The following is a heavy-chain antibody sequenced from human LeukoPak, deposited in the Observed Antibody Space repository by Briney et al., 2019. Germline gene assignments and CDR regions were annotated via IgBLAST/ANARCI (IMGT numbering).Heavy chain of an antibody. V-gene: IGHV4-59*02. D-gene: IGHD2-15*01. CDR2: VYYSGST. CDR3: ARIHRYCSGGACYVLDN. J-gene: IGHJ4*02. CDR1: GGSVSGYY. Sequence: SETLSLTCVVSGGSVSGYYWGWIRQPPGRGLEWIGYVYYSGSTNYNPSFKSRITILVDTSRNQFSLQLSSVTAADTAVCYCARIHRYCSGGACYVLDNWGQGTLVAVSS.